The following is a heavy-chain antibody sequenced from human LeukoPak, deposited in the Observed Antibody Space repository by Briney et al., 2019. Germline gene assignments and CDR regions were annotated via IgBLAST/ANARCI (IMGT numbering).Heavy chain of an antibody. D-gene: IGHD2-2*01. CDR1: GGSISSYY. CDR2: IYYSGST. J-gene: IGHJ2*01. Sequence: SETLSLTCTVSGGSISSYYWSWIRQPPGKGLEWIGYIYYSGSTNYNPSHKSRVTISVDTSKNQFSLKLSSVTAADTAVYYCARESSQYQQLRDWNFDLWGRGTLVTVSS. V-gene: IGHV4-59*01. CDR3: ARESSQYQQLRDWNFDL.